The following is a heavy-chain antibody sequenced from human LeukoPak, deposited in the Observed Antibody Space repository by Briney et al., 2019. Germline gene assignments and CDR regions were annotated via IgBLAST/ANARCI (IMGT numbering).Heavy chain of an antibody. Sequence: KPSETLSLTCAVSGGSISSSNWWSWVRQPPGKGLEWIGEIYHSGSTNYNPSLKSRITISVDKSKNQFSLKLSSVTAADTAVYYCARRVVSEEDYYYYYYMDVWGKGTTVTISS. V-gene: IGHV4-4*02. D-gene: IGHD2-2*01. CDR3: ARRVVSEEDYYYYYYMDV. J-gene: IGHJ6*03. CDR2: IYHSGST. CDR1: GGSISSSNW.